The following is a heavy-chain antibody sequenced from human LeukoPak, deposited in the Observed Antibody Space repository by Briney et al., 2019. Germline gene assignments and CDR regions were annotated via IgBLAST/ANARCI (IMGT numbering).Heavy chain of an antibody. CDR3: ARVRLADERAWAY. CDR2: ITPKSGDT. V-gene: IGHV1-2*02. Sequence: ASVKVSCKAPGYTFSDFYIHWVRQAPGQGLEYVGWITPKSGDTYSPQRFQGRVTMTRDASISTAYMELSSLRSDDTAVYFCARVRLADERAWAYWGQGTLVTVSS. J-gene: IGHJ4*02. CDR1: GYTFSDFY. D-gene: IGHD3-3*02.